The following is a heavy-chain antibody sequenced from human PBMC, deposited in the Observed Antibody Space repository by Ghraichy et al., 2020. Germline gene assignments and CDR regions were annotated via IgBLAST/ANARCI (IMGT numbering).Heavy chain of an antibody. J-gene: IGHJ4*02. CDR2: ISTYNGNT. CDR1: GYTFTNYG. D-gene: IGHD3-3*01. Sequence: ASVKVSCKASGYTFTNYGISWVRQAPGQGLEWMGWISTYNGNTNYAEKLHGRVTMTTDTSTSTAYMELRSLRSDDTAIYYCAKSSVRFLEWLSLSYFDYWGQGTLVTVSS. V-gene: IGHV1-18*01. CDR3: AKSSVRFLEWLSLSYFDY.